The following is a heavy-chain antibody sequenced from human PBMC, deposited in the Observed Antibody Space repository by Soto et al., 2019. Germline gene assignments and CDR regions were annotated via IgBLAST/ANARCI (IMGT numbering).Heavy chain of an antibody. CDR1: GGSISSGGYY. CDR2: IYYSGST. D-gene: IGHD6-13*01. V-gene: IGHV4-31*03. Sequence: PSETLSLTCTVSGGSISSGGYYWSWIRQHPGKGLEWIGYIYYSGSTYYNPSLKSRVTISVDTSKNQFSLNLSSVTAADTAVYYCARDYGSSSWYTPGHWGQGTLVTVAS. CDR3: ARDYGSSSWYTPGH. J-gene: IGHJ4*02.